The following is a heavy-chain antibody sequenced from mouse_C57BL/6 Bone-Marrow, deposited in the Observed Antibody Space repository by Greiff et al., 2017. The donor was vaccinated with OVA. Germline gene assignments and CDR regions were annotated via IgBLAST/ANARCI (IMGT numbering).Heavy chain of an antibody. CDR1: GFTFSDYG. CDR2: ISNLAYSI. CDR3: ARQGGGYYRYFDV. D-gene: IGHD2-2*01. Sequence: EVQVVESGGGLVQPGGSLKLSCAASGFTFSDYGMAWVRQAPRKGPEWVAFISNLAYSIYYADTVTGRFTISRENAKNTLYLEMSSLRSEDTAMYYCARQGGGYYRYFDVWGTGTTVTVS. J-gene: IGHJ1*03. V-gene: IGHV5-15*01.